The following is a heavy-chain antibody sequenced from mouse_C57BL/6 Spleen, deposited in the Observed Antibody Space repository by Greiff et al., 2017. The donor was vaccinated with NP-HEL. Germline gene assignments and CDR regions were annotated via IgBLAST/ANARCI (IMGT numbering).Heavy chain of an antibody. CDR1: GYSITSGYY. Sequence: DVKLQESGPGLVKPSQSLSLPCSVTGYSITSGYYWNWIRQFPGNKLEWMGYISYDGSNNYNPSLKNRISITRDTSKNQFFLKLNSVTTEDTATYYCARDLIQVFAYWGQGTLVTVSA. CDR3: ARDLIQVFAY. J-gene: IGHJ3*01. CDR2: ISYDGSN. V-gene: IGHV3-6*01.